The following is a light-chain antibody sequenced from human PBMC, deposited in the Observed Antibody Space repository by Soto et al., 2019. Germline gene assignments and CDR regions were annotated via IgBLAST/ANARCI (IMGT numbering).Light chain of an antibody. V-gene: IGKV3-15*01. CDR1: QSVANN. CDR3: QQYRNWPLT. Sequence: EIVMTQSPATLSVSPGERATLSCRASQSVANNLAWYRQKSGQAPRLLIYGASTRATGIPARFSGSGSGTEFTLTIDSLQSDDFAVYLCQQYRNWPLTFGGGTKVEIK. J-gene: IGKJ4*01. CDR2: GAS.